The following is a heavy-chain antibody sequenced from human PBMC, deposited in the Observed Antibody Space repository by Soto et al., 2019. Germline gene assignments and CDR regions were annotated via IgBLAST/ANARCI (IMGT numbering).Heavy chain of an antibody. CDR1: GGSISSGSYY. V-gene: IGHV4-39*02. D-gene: IGHD5-18*01. CDR3: ARETHSSHHNFDY. Sequence: PSETLSLTCTVSGGSISSGSYYWGWIRQPPGKGLEWIGSIYYSGSTYYNPSLKSRVTMSVDASKSQFSLKLNSVTAEDTAIYYCARETHSSHHNFDYWGPGTLVTVSS. CDR2: IYYSGST. J-gene: IGHJ4*02.